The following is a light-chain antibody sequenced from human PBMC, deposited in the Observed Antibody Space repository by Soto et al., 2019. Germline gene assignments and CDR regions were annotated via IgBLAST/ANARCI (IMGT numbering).Light chain of an antibody. CDR3: SSYTSSSTLCV. J-gene: IGLJ1*01. CDR2: DVS. Sequence: QTALTQPASVYGSPGQSITISCTGTSSDVGGYNYVSWYQQHPGKAPKLMIYDVSNRPSGVSNRFSGSKSGNTASLTISGLQAEDEADYYCSSYTSSSTLCVFGTGTKVTVL. CDR1: SSDVGGYNY. V-gene: IGLV2-14*01.